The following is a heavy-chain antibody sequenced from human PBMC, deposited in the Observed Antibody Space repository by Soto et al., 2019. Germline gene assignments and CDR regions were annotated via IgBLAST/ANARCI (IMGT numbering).Heavy chain of an antibody. CDR3: ARGGNGNSVWDEGYYYYGMDV. D-gene: IGHD1-26*01. J-gene: IGHJ6*02. CDR2: IWYDGSNK. CDR1: GFTFSSYG. V-gene: IGHV3-33*01. Sequence: QVQLVESGGGVVQPGRSLRLSCAASGFTFSSYGMHWVRQAPGKGLEWVAVIWYDGSNKYYADSVKGRFTISRDNSKNPLYLQMNSLRAEDTAVYYCARGGNGNSVWDEGYYYYGMDVWGQGTTVTVSS.